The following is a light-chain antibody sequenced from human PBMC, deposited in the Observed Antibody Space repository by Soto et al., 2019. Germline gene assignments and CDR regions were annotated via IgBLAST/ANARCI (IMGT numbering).Light chain of an antibody. CDR2: VTD. CDR1: TSNIGENT. V-gene: IGLV1-44*01. J-gene: IGLJ1*01. CDR3: AAWNVTLNVHV. Sequence: QSVLTQPPSVSGTLGQGVTISCSGSTSNIGENTVAWFQQLPGTAPKVLIYVTDRRPPGVPDRFSGSKSGASAYLAISGLQSEDEADYNCAAWNVTLNVHVFGTGTKVTVL.